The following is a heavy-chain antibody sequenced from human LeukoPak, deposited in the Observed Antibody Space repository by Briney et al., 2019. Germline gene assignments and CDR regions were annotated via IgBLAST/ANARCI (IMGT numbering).Heavy chain of an antibody. Sequence: SETLSFTCAVYGGSFNGYYWSWIRQPPGKGLEWIGEINHSGSTNYNPSLKSRVTISVDTSNNQFSLKLSSVTAADTAVYHCARGRGAAAGTTSYYFDYWGQGTLLTVSS. CDR1: GGSFNGYY. CDR3: ARGRGAAAGTTSYYFDY. V-gene: IGHV4-34*01. J-gene: IGHJ4*02. CDR2: INHSGST. D-gene: IGHD6-13*01.